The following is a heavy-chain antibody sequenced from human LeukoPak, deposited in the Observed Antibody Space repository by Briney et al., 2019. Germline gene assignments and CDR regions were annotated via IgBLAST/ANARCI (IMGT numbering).Heavy chain of an antibody. V-gene: IGHV3-64D*06. D-gene: IGHD3-10*01. CDR2: ISSSGGST. CDR3: VPITIVRGDTPPYFDY. Sequence: GGSLRLSCSASGFTFSSYAMHWVRQAPGKGLEYVSGISSSGGSTYYADSVKGRFTISRDNSKNTLYLQMSSLRPEDTALYYCVPITIVRGDTPPYFDYWGQGTLVTVSS. CDR1: GFTFSSYA. J-gene: IGHJ4*02.